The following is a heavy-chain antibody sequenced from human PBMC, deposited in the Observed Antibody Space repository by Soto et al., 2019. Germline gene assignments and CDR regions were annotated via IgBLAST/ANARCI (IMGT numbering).Heavy chain of an antibody. CDR1: GYTFTSYG. CDR3: ARTPLVVVAATFDRAFDI. V-gene: IGHV1-18*01. J-gene: IGHJ3*02. Sequence: ASVKVSCKASGYTFTSYGISWVRQAPGQGLEWMGWISAYNGNTNYAQKLQGRVTMTTDTSTSTAYMELRSLRSDDTAVYYCARTPLVVVAATFDRAFDIWGQGTMVTVSS. CDR2: ISAYNGNT. D-gene: IGHD2-15*01.